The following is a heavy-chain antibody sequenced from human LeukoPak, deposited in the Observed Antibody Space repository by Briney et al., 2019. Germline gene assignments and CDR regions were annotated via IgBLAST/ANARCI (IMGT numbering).Heavy chain of an antibody. CDR3: ARLVVRGTTGDGGDY. D-gene: IGHD3-10*01. CDR1: GYTFTSYD. V-gene: IGHV1-8*01. J-gene: IGHJ4*02. CDR2: MNPNSGNT. Sequence: ASVKVSCKASGYTFTSYDSHWVREATGQGLEWMGWMNPNSGNTGYAQNFQGKVTMTRNTSISTAYMELSSLRSEDTAVYYCARLVVRGTTGDGGDYWGQGTLVTVSS.